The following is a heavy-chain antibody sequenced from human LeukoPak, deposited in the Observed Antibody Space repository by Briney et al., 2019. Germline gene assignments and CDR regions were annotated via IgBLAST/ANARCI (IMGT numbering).Heavy chain of an antibody. CDR1: GFTFSSYS. D-gene: IGHD3-10*01. Sequence: PGGSLRLSCAASGFTFSSYSMSWVRQAPGKGLEWVSAISGSGGSTYYADSVKGRFTISRDNSKNTLYLQMNSLRAEDTAVYYCAKDVSYGSGSSLFDYWGQGTLVTVSS. CDR2: ISGSGGST. J-gene: IGHJ4*02. CDR3: AKDVSYGSGSSLFDY. V-gene: IGHV3-23*01.